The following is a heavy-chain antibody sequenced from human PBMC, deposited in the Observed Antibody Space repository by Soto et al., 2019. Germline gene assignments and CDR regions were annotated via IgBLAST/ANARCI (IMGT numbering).Heavy chain of an antibody. Sequence: QVQLQESGPGLVKPSETLSLTSTVSGGSVSSGSYYWSWIRQPPGKGLEWIGYIYYSGSTNYNPSLKSRVTISVDTSMNQFSLKLSSVTAADTAVYYCARGSGPNDAFDIWGQGTMVTVSS. CDR1: GGSVSSGSYY. CDR3: ARGSGPNDAFDI. J-gene: IGHJ3*02. V-gene: IGHV4-61*01. D-gene: IGHD2-15*01. CDR2: IYYSGST.